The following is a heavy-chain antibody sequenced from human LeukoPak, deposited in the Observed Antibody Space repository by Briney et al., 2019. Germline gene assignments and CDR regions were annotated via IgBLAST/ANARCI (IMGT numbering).Heavy chain of an antibody. CDR2: IYYSGST. CDR3: ARLGTVVTPDWYFGL. CDR1: GGSISTYY. V-gene: IGHV4-59*08. D-gene: IGHD4-23*01. J-gene: IGHJ2*01. Sequence: SETLSLTCTVSGGSISTYYWSWIRQPPGKGLEWIGYIYYSGSTNYNPSLKSRVTMAVDTSKNQFSLMLSSVTAADTAVYYCARLGTVVTPDWYFGLWDRGTLVTVSS.